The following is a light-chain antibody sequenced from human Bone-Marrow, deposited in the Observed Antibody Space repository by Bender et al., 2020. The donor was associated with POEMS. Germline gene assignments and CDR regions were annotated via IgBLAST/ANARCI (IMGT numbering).Light chain of an antibody. CDR2: YDD. CDR1: SSNIGNHG. CDR3: SAWDDSLSGWV. V-gene: IGLV1-36*01. Sequence: QSVVTQPPSLSEAPRQRVTISCSGSSSNIGNHGVNWYQQLPGEAPKLLIYYDDLLTPGVSDRFSASKSGTSASPAISELQSEDEALYCCSAWDDSLSGWVFGGGTKMTV. J-gene: IGLJ3*02.